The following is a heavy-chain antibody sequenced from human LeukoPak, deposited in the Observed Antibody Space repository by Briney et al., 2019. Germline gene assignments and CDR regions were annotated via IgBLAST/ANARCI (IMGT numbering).Heavy chain of an antibody. J-gene: IGHJ4*02. D-gene: IGHD5-24*01. V-gene: IGHV1-69*05. CDR1: GGTFSSYA. CDR3: ARGRMATKTNYFDY. CDR2: IIPIFGTA. Sequence: GASVKVSCKAPGGTFSSYAISWVRQAPGQGLEWMGGIIPIFGTANYAQKFQGRVTITTDESTSTAYMELSSLRSEDTAVYYCARGRMATKTNYFDYWGQGTLVTVSS.